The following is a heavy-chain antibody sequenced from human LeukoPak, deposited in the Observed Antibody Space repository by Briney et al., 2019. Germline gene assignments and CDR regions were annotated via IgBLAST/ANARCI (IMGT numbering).Heavy chain of an antibody. D-gene: IGHD5-24*01. V-gene: IGHV3-21*06. CDR1: GFTFSAYW. Sequence: EGSPRLSCAASGFTFSAYWMTWVRQAPGKGLEWVSSISTSSSYIYYADSVKGRFTISRDNAKNSLYLQMNSLRAEDTAVYYCARPRGNVEMATIPFDYWGQGTLVTISS. CDR2: ISTSSSYI. CDR3: ARPRGNVEMATIPFDY. J-gene: IGHJ4*02.